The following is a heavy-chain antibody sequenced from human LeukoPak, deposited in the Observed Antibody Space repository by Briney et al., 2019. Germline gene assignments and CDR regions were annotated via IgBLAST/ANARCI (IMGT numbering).Heavy chain of an antibody. J-gene: IGHJ4*02. CDR3: ARGIAVASYYFDY. Sequence: ASVKVSCKASGGTFSSYAISWVRQAPGQGLEWMGIINPSGGSTSYAQKFQGRVTMTRDTSTSTVYMELSSLRSEDTAVYYCARGIAVASYYFDYWGQGTLVTVSS. CDR2: INPSGGST. CDR1: GGTFSSYA. V-gene: IGHV1-46*01. D-gene: IGHD6-19*01.